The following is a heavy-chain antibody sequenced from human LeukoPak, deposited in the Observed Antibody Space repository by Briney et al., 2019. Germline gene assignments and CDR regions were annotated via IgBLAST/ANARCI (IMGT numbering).Heavy chain of an antibody. D-gene: IGHD6-13*01. CDR2: INPSGGST. V-gene: IGHV1-46*01. CDR3: AGTPYSSSWYSRGINWFDP. CDR1: GYTFTSYY. J-gene: IGHJ5*02. Sequence: ASVKVSCKASGYTFTSYYMHWVRRAPGQGLEWMGIINPSGGSTSYAQKFQGRVTMTRDTSTSTVYMELSSLRSEDTAVYYCAGTPYSSSWYSRGINWFDPWGQGTLVTVSS.